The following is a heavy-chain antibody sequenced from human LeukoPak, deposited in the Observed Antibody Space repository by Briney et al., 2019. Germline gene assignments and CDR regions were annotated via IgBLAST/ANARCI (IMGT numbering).Heavy chain of an antibody. J-gene: IGHJ3*02. CDR2: ISGSGGST. Sequence: GGSLRLSCAASGFTVSSNYMSWVRQAPGKGLEWVSAISGSGGSTYYADSVKGRFTISRDNSKNTLYLQMNSLRAEDTAVYYCAKAVNYYDSSGYAFDIWGQGTMVTVSS. V-gene: IGHV3-23*01. D-gene: IGHD3-22*01. CDR1: GFTVSSNY. CDR3: AKAVNYYDSSGYAFDI.